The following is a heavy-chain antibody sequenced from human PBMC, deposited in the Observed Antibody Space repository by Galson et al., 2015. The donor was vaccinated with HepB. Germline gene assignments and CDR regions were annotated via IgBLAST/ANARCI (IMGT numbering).Heavy chain of an antibody. Sequence: QSGAEVKKPGESLKISCEGSTYSFTAYWIGWVRQMPGKGLEWMGIVYPGDSETRYSPSFQGQVTISVDKSISTAYLQWCSLKASDTAMYYCARQGGYDFWSGYQLGGFDIWGQGTMVTVSS. J-gene: IGHJ3*02. V-gene: IGHV5-51*01. CDR3: ARQGGYDFWSGYQLGGFDI. CDR2: VYPGDSET. CDR1: TYSFTAYW. D-gene: IGHD3-3*01.